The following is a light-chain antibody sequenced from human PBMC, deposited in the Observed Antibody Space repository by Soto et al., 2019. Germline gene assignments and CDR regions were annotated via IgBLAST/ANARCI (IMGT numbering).Light chain of an antibody. CDR2: EVS. J-gene: IGLJ2*01. V-gene: IGLV2-14*01. CDR3: SSYAGGNNLI. CDR1: SSDVGGYNY. Sequence: QSALTQPASVSGSPGQSITISCTGTSSDVGGYNYVSWYQRHPGKAPKLLIYEVSSRPSGVSHRFSGSKSGNTASLTISGLQAEDEADYYCSSYAGGNNLIFGGGTKVTVL.